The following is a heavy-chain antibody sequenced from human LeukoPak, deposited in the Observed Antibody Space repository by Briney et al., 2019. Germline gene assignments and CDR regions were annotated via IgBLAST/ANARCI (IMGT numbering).Heavy chain of an antibody. CDR3: ASSKIEMPTYYFDY. CDR1: GGTFSSYA. Sequence: GASVKVSCKASGGTFSSYAISWARQAPGQGLEWMGRIIPILGIANYAQKFQGRVTITADKSTSTACMELSSLRSEDTAVYYCASSKIEMPTYYFDYWGQGTLVTVSS. J-gene: IGHJ4*02. V-gene: IGHV1-69*04. CDR2: IIPILGIA. D-gene: IGHD2-2*01.